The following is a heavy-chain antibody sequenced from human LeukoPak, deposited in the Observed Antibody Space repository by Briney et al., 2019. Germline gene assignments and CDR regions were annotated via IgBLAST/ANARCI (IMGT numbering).Heavy chain of an antibody. V-gene: IGHV3-30*02. CDR2: LPYDVRNK. D-gene: IGHD6-13*01. CDR1: RVTFRSYG. CDR3: ATWIGVAGIEYHYYMDV. J-gene: IGHJ6*03. Sequence: GGTLRLSCAAFRVTFRSYGMHWVRQAPGKGVEGMALLPYDVRNKYYAHSVKGRFTISRDNSMNTLDLQMDSLISEATSVHICATWIGVAGIEYHYYMDVWGRGTTVTVSS.